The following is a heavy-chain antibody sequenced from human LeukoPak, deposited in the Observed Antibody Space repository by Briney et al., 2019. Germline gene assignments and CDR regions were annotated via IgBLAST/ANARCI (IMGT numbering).Heavy chain of an antibody. CDR1: GFTFSSYG. V-gene: IGHV3-33*06. Sequence: GRSLRLSCAASGFTFSSYGMHWVRQAPGKGLEWVALIWFDGSSKYYADSVKGRFTISRDNSKNTLYLQMNSLRAEDTAVYYCAKDYYESSGYFEYWGQGTLVTVSS. CDR3: AKDYYESSGYFEY. D-gene: IGHD3-22*01. CDR2: IWFDGSSK. J-gene: IGHJ4*02.